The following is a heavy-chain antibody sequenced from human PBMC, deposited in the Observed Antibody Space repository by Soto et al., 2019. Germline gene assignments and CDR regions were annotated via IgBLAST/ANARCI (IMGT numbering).Heavy chain of an antibody. CDR3: ATGRVVTSYYYYYGMDV. V-gene: IGHV1-69*13. CDR1: RGTFSSYA. Sequence: SVKVSCKASRGTFSSYAISWVRQATGQGLEWMGGIIPIFGTANYAQKFQGRVTITADESTSTAYMELSSLRSEDTAVYYCATGRVVTSYYYYYGMDVWGQGTTVTVSS. D-gene: IGHD2-21*02. J-gene: IGHJ6*02. CDR2: IIPIFGTA.